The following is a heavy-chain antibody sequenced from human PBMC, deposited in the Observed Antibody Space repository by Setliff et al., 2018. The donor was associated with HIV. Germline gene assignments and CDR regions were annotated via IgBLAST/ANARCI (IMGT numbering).Heavy chain of an antibody. CDR2: ISEYNGDT. Sequence: GASVKVSCKASGYTFTSYGISWVRQAPGQGLEWMGWISEYNGDTKYAQKLQGRVTMTKDTSTSTAYMELRSLRSDDTAVYFCARDSSFNMDVWGKGTTVTVSS. V-gene: IGHV1-18*01. CDR3: ARDSSFNMDV. J-gene: IGHJ6*03. CDR1: GYTFTSYG.